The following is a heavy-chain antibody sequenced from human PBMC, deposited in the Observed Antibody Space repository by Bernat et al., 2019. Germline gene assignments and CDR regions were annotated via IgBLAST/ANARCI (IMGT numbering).Heavy chain of an antibody. Sequence: VQLVESGGGVVQPGRSLRLSCAASGFSFRSYGMHWVRQAPGKGLEWVSYISSSSSTIYYADSVKGRFTISRDNAKNSLYLQMNSLRAEDTAVYYCAIAAAGQYYYGMDVWGQGTTVTVSS. CDR1: GFSFRSYG. V-gene: IGHV3-48*01. D-gene: IGHD6-13*01. CDR3: AIAAAGQYYYGMDV. CDR2: ISSSSSTI. J-gene: IGHJ6*02.